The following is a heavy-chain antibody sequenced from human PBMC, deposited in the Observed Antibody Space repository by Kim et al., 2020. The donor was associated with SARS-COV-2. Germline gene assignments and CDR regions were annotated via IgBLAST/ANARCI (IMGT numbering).Heavy chain of an antibody. CDR3: ARGCEELLCLTLD. D-gene: IGHD1-26*01. CDR1: GGSISSGGYY. CDR2: IYYSGST. V-gene: IGHV4-31*03. Sequence: SETLSLTCTVSGGSISSGGYYWSWIRQHPGKGLEWMGYIYYSGSTYYNPSLKSRVTISVDTSKNQFSLKLSSVTAADTAVYYCARGCEELLCLTLDWGQGTQVTVSA. J-gene: IGHJ4*02.